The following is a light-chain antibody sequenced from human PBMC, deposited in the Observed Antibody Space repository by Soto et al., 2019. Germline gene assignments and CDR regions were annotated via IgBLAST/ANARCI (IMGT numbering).Light chain of an antibody. CDR1: QSVSSQ. CDR2: GAS. V-gene: IGKV3-15*01. CDR3: QQYNNWPPYT. J-gene: IGKJ2*01. Sequence: EVVMTQSPATLSVSPGERATLSCRASQSVSSQLAWYQQKPGQAPRLLIYGASTRATGIPVRFSGSGPGTEFTLTISSLQSEDFAVYYCQQYNNWPPYTFGQGTKVDIK.